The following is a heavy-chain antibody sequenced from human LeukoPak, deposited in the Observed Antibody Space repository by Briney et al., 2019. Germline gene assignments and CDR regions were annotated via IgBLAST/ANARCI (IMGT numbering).Heavy chain of an antibody. J-gene: IGHJ6*03. D-gene: IGHD1-14*01. CDR1: GGSFSDSY. Sequence: SETLSLPCAVYGGSFSDSYWTWVRRRPGKGLEWIGEIHHSGTTNFNQSLQSRVSISVDTAKNQFFLRVASMTAADTALYYCARGRKVSGVRRINWARHENYFFYYIDVWGKGTTVSVSS. CDR2: IHHSGTT. V-gene: IGHV4-34*01. CDR3: ARGRKVSGVRRINWARHENYFFYYIDV.